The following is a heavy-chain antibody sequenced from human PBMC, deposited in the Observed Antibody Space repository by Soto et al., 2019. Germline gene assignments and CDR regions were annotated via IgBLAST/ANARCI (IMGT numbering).Heavy chain of an antibody. CDR2: IWYDGSNK. V-gene: IGHV3-33*01. CDR1: GFTFSSYG. D-gene: IGHD3-22*01. J-gene: IGHJ4*02. CDR3: ARDYDSRGYSPAY. Sequence: QVQLVESGGGVVQPGRSLRLSCAASGFTFSSYGMHWVRQAPGKGLEWVAVIWYDGSNKYYGDSVKGRFTISRDNSKNTVYLQMNSRRVEDTAVYYCARDYDSRGYSPAYWGQGTLVTVSS.